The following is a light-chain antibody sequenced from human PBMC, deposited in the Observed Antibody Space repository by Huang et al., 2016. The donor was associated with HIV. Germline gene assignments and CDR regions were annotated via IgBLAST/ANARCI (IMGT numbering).Light chain of an antibody. J-gene: IGKJ2*01. V-gene: IGKV1-12*01. CDR3: PLANSFPYT. CDR2: ATS. CDR1: LGIGSW. Sequence: DIQLTQSSSSVSSSVVDRVTITCRACLGIGSWLAWYQHIPGKAPKLPIYATSSLHSGVPVSFCGSGSVADFTLTISNLQPEDFATYYRPLANSFPYTFGQGTNREIK.